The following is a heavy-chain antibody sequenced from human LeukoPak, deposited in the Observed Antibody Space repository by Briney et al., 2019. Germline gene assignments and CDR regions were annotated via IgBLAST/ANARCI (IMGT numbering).Heavy chain of an antibody. J-gene: IGHJ4*02. CDR2: ISAYNGNT. CDR3: ARDPDSSGATDYFDY. Sequence: ASVKVSCKASGYTFTSYGTSWVRQAPGQGLEWMGWISAYNGNTNYAQKLQGRVTMTTDTSTSTAYMELRSLRSDDTAVYYCARDPDSSGATDYFDYWGQGTLVTVSS. V-gene: IGHV1-18*01. CDR1: GYTFTSYG. D-gene: IGHD6-19*01.